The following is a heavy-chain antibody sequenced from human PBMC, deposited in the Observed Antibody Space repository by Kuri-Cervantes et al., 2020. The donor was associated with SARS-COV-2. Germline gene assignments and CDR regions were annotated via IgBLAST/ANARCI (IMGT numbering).Heavy chain of an antibody. D-gene: IGHD3-3*01. Sequence: GGSLRLSCAASGFTLSSYAMSWVRQAPGKGLEWVSAISGSGGSTYYADSVKGRSTISRDNSKNTLYLQMNSLRAEDTAVYYCAKDLGIRDFWSGYSYGMDVWGQGTTVTVSS. CDR3: AKDLGIRDFWSGYSYGMDV. CDR2: ISGSGGST. J-gene: IGHJ6*02. V-gene: IGHV3-23*01. CDR1: GFTLSSYA.